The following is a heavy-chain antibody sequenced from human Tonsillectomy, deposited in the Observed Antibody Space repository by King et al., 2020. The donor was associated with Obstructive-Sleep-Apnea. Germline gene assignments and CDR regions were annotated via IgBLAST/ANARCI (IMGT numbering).Heavy chain of an antibody. Sequence: VQLVESGGTVVQPGRSLRLSCAASGFTFSIYALHWVRQAPGKGLEWVAALSSDGSDKYYADSVKGRFTISRDNSKSTLYLQMNSLRGDDTAVYHRARDVITMVRGGLNYYFDSWAREPWSPSPQ. CDR2: LSSDGSDK. D-gene: IGHD3-10*01. V-gene: IGHV3-30*04. CDR1: GFTFSIYA. J-gene: IGHJ4*02. CDR3: ARDVITMVRGGLNYYFDS.